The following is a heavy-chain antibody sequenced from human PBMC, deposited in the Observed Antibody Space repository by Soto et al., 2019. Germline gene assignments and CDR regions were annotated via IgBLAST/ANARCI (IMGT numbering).Heavy chain of an antibody. CDR1: GFTFTSSA. J-gene: IGHJ6*02. Sequence: SVKVSFKASGFTFTSSAVQWVRQARGQRLEWIGWIVVGSGNTNYAQKFQERVTITRDMSTSTAYMELSSLRSEDTAVYYCAADRSRITIFGVVTTTPYYGIDVWGQGTTVTVSS. V-gene: IGHV1-58*01. D-gene: IGHD3-3*01. CDR2: IVVGSGNT. CDR3: AADRSRITIFGVVTTTPYYGIDV.